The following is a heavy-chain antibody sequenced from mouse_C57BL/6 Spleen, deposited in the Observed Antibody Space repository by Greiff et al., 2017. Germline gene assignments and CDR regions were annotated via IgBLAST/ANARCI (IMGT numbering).Heavy chain of an antibody. V-gene: IGHV1-55*01. D-gene: IGHD1-1*01. J-gene: IGHJ4*01. Sequence: QVQLQQPGAELVKPGASVKMSCKASGYTFTSYWITWVKQRPGQGLEWIGDIYPGSGSTNYNEKFKSKATLTVDTSSSTAYMQLSSLTSEDSAVYYCARRHTTVVAPYYAMDYWGQGTSGTVSS. CDR1: GYTFTSYW. CDR2: IYPGSGST. CDR3: ARRHTTVVAPYYAMDY.